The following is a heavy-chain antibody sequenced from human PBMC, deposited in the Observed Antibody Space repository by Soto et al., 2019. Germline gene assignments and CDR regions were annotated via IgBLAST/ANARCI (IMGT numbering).Heavy chain of an antibody. V-gene: IGHV3-23*01. Sequence: PGGSLRLSCAASGFTFSSYAMSWVRQAPGKGLEWVSAISGSGGSTYYADSVKGRFTISRDNSKNTLYLQMNSLRAEDTAVYYCAKGYYDFWXGYYFDYWGQGTLVTVSS. CDR3: AKGYYDFWXGYYFDY. D-gene: IGHD3-3*01. CDR1: GFTFSSYA. CDR2: ISGSGGST. J-gene: IGHJ4*02.